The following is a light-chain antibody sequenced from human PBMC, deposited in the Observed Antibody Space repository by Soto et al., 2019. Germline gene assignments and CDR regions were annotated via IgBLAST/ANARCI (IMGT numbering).Light chain of an antibody. CDR2: GAS. Sequence: EIVMTQSPSTLSVSPGERATLSCRASQGVSSNLAWYQQKPGQAPRLLIYGASTRATGIPARFSGSGSGTEFTLTISSLQSEDFAVYYCHQYNNWHPLTFGGGTKVEIK. CDR1: QGVSSN. J-gene: IGKJ4*01. V-gene: IGKV3-15*01. CDR3: HQYNNWHPLT.